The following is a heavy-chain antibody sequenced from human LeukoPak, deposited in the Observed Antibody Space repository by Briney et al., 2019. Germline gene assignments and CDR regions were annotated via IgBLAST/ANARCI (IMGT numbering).Heavy chain of an antibody. CDR2: TYYSSKWYN. V-gene: IGHV6-1*01. D-gene: IGHD2-2*01. Sequence: SQTLSLTCAISGDSVSSNSAAWNWIRQSPSRGLEWLGRTYYSSKWYNDYAVSVKSRITINPDTSKNQFSLQLNSVTPEDTAVYYCARGYCSSTSCSVYYYYGMDVWGQGTTVTVSS. J-gene: IGHJ6*02. CDR1: GDSVSSNSAA. CDR3: ARGYCSSTSCSVYYYYGMDV.